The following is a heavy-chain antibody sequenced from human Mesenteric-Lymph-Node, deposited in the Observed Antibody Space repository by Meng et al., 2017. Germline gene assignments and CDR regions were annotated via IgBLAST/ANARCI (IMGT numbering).Heavy chain of an antibody. CDR3: ARDLLGVIMVRGVVVSYYYGMDV. V-gene: IGHV3-7*01. J-gene: IGHJ6*02. D-gene: IGHD3-10*01. CDR2: IKQDGSEK. CDR1: GFTFSSYS. Sequence: GESLKISCAASGFTFSSYSMNWVRQAPGKGLEWVANIKQDGSEKNYVDSVQGRFTISRDNAKNSLYLQLNSLRAEDTAIYYCARDLLGVIMVRGVVVSYYYGMDVWGQGTTVTVSS.